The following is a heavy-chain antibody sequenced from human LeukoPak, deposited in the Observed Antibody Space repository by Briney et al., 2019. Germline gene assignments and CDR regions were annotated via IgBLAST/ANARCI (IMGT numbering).Heavy chain of an antibody. Sequence: PGGSLRLSCAASGFTFSSYSMNWVRQALGKGLEWVSYISSSSSTIYYADSVKGRFTISRDNAKNSLYLQMNSLRPEDTAVYYCARGVGAADYWGQGTLVTVSS. CDR3: ARGVGAADY. D-gene: IGHD1-26*01. V-gene: IGHV3-48*01. CDR2: ISSSSSTI. J-gene: IGHJ4*02. CDR1: GFTFSSYS.